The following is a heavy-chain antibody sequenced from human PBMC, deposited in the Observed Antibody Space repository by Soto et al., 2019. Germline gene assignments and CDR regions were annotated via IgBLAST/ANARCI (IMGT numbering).Heavy chain of an antibody. CDR2: ISGSGGST. J-gene: IGHJ3*01. V-gene: IGHV3-23*01. Sequence: GGSLRLSCAASGFTFSSYAMSWVRQAPGKGLEWVSAISGSGGSTYYADSVKGRFTISRDNSQNTVFLQMNSLRAEDTAIYFCAKVRLTDYLRYAPHRWGQGIWVTVSS. CDR3: AKVRLTDYLRYAPHR. D-gene: IGHD2-8*01. CDR1: GFTFSSYA.